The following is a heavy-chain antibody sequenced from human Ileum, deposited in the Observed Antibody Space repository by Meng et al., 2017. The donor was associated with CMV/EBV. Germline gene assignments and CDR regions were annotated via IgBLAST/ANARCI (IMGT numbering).Heavy chain of an antibody. J-gene: IGHJ4*03. CDR1: GFDFAYYK. V-gene: IGHV3-48*03. D-gene: IGHD5-18*01. CDR2: TGRDGTV. CDR3: ARDGEDQLIHWFDY. Sequence: GESLKISCVTSGFDFAYYKMNWVRQAPGKGPEWISHTGRDGTVYADSAKGRFTTTKDNAKNSVYLQMNSLRAEDTAVYYCARDGEDQLIHWFDYWGQGTTVTVSS.